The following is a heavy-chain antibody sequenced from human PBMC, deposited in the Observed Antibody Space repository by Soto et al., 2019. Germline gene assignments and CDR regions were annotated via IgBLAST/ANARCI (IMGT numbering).Heavy chain of an antibody. CDR3: ARDRAYGSLDY. CDR1: GGPFNSDS. CDR2: SLPLFAKT. V-gene: IGHV1-69*08. J-gene: IGHJ4*02. D-gene: IGHD3-16*01. Sequence: QVRLVQSGAEVKKPGSSMKVCCKASGGPFNSDSMTWVRQAPGQGLEWMGRSLPLFAKTTYAQQLQGRVTITADKATSTVYMELNSLTSQDTAVYYCARDRAYGSLDYWGQGTLVAVSS.